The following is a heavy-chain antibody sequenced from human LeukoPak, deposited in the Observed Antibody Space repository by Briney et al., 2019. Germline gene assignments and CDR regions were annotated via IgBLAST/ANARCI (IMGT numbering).Heavy chain of an antibody. CDR2: IWFDGSNE. V-gene: IGHV3-33*01. J-gene: IGHJ4*02. Sequence: GGSLRLSCAAPGFIFSSYAMHWVHQAPGKGLEWVAIIWFDGSNEYHADSVKGRLTISRDNSMNTVYLQMNGLRDEDTAIYYCARGLGYSYGYGIDNWGQGTLVTVSS. D-gene: IGHD5-18*01. CDR3: ARGLGYSYGYGIDN. CDR1: GFIFSSYA.